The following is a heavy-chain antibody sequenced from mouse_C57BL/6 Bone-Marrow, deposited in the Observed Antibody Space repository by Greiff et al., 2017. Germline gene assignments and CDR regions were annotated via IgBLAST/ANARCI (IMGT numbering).Heavy chain of an antibody. J-gene: IGHJ1*03. V-gene: IGHV1-81*01. CDR1: GYTFTSYG. D-gene: IGHD2-4*01. CDR2: IYPRSGNT. Sequence: VQLQQSGAELAKPGASVKLSCKASGYTFTSYGISWVKQRPGQGLEWIGEIYPRSGNTYYNEKFKSKATLTADKSSSTAYMELRSLTSEDSAVYFCARGNDYDWYFDVWGTGTTVTVSS. CDR3: ARGNDYDWYFDV.